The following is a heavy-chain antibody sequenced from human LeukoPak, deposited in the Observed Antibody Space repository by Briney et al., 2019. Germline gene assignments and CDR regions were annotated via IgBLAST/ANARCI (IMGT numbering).Heavy chain of an antibody. Sequence: GGSLRLSCVASGFTVSTTYMNWVRQAPGKGLEWVSVLYTGGTTHYADSVKGRFTISRDNSKNTLYLQMSSLRAEDTAMYYCARDLSSGFYYFDYWGQGILVTVSS. D-gene: IGHD3-22*01. J-gene: IGHJ4*02. CDR3: ARDLSSGFYYFDY. CDR1: GFTVSTTY. V-gene: IGHV3-53*01. CDR2: LYTGGTT.